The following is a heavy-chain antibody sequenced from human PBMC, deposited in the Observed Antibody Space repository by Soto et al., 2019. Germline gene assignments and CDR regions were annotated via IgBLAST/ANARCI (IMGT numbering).Heavy chain of an antibody. CDR1: GGSFSGYY. V-gene: IGHV4-34*01. CDR3: ARGQVTMILMLNLLQPYFDS. D-gene: IGHD3-22*01. Sequence: ASETLSLTCAVYGGSFSGYYWSWIRQPPGKGLEWIGEINHSGSTKYNPSLKSRVTISVDTSKNQFSLRLSSVTAADTAVYYCARGQVTMILMLNLLQPYFDSWGQGTLVTVSS. CDR2: INHSGST. J-gene: IGHJ4*02.